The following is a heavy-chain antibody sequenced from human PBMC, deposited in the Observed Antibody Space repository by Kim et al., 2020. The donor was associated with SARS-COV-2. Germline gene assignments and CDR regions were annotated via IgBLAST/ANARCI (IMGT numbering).Heavy chain of an antibody. Sequence: ASVKVSCKASGYTFTGYYMHWVRQAPGQGLEWMGWINPNSGGTNYAQKFQGRVTMTRDTSISTAYMELSRLRSDDTAVYYCARGIFGVVIGVPDFDYWGQGTLVTVSS. CDR1: GYTFTGYY. CDR2: INPNSGGT. D-gene: IGHD3-3*01. J-gene: IGHJ4*02. V-gene: IGHV1-2*02. CDR3: ARGIFGVVIGVPDFDY.